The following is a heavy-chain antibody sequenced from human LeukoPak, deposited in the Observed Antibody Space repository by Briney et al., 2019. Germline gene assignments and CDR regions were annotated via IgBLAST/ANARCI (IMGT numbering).Heavy chain of an antibody. CDR1: GGSISSSSYY. CDR2: IYYSGST. CDR3: ARPDYSGYDWD. V-gene: IGHV4-39*01. Sequence: PSETLSLTCTVSGGSISSSSYYRGWIRQPPGKGLEWIGSIYYSGSTYYSPSLKSRVTISVDTSKNQFSLKLSSVTAADTAVYYCARPDYSGYDWDWGQGTLVTVSS. J-gene: IGHJ4*02. D-gene: IGHD5-12*01.